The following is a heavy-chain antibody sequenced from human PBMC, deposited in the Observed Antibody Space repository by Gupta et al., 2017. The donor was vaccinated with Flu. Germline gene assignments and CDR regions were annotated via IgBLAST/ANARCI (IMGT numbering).Heavy chain of an antibody. J-gene: IGHJ4*02. CDR3: ARDFCSSTSCYSYYFDF. CDR2: IWYDGSKE. CDR1: GFLFSCHA. Sequence: QVQLVESGGGVVQPGRPLSLSCAASGFLFSCHAMHWVRPAPGKGLEWVAIIWYDGSKEYYADSVKGRCSISRDNSRNTLYLQLNSLRAEDTAVYYCARDFCSSTSCYSYYFDFWGQGTLVTGSS. V-gene: IGHV3-33*01. D-gene: IGHD2-2*01.